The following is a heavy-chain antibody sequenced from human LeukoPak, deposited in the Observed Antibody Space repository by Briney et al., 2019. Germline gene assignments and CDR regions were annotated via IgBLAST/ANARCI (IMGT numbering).Heavy chain of an antibody. CDR2: INHSGST. D-gene: IGHD5-24*01. Sequence: SETLSLTCAVYGGSFSGYYWSWIRQPPGKGLEWIGEINHSGSTNYNPSLKSRVTISVDTSKNQFSLKLSSVTAADTAVYYCARPPITADAFDIWGQGTMVTVFS. J-gene: IGHJ3*02. CDR3: ARPPITADAFDI. CDR1: GGSFSGYY. V-gene: IGHV4-34*01.